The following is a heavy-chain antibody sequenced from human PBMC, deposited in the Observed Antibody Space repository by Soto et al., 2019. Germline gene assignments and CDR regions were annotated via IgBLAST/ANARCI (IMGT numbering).Heavy chain of an antibody. CDR1: GYTFTSYA. J-gene: IGHJ6*02. V-gene: IGHV1-3*01. CDR3: ARPGWGAMVYYGMDV. CDR2: INAGNGNT. Sequence: ASVKVCCKTSGYTFTSYAMHWVRQAPGQRLEWMGWINAGNGNTKYSQKFQGRVNITRDTSASTAYMEQSSLRSEDTAVYYCARPGWGAMVYYGMDVWGQGTTVTVSS. D-gene: IGHD5-18*01.